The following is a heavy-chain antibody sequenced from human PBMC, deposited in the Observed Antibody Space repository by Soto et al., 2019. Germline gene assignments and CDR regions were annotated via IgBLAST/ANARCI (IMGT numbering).Heavy chain of an antibody. V-gene: IGHV1-8*01. CDR1: GYTFRDFD. CDR2: MNAKSGDT. D-gene: IGHD3-16*01. CDR3: ARGNPFNYAGFDV. J-gene: IGHJ6*02. Sequence: ASVKVSCKDSGYTFRDFDINWLREASGQGPEWMGWMNAKSGDTFFAQRFQGKFNMTWDTSLSTAYMEVGSLTSDDTAIYYCARGNPFNYAGFDVWGQGTTVTSP.